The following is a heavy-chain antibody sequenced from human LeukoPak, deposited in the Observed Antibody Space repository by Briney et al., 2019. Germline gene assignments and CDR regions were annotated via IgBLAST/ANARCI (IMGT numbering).Heavy chain of an antibody. D-gene: IGHD4-17*01. CDR3: AREDGEGFDP. CDR2: ISSSSSKM. Sequence: PGGSLRLSCAASGFTFSSYSMNWVRQAPGKGLEWVSSISSSSSKMYYADSVKGRSTISRDNAKNSLYLQMNSLRAEDTAVYYCAREDGEGFDPWGQGTLVTVSS. V-gene: IGHV3-21*01. J-gene: IGHJ5*02. CDR1: GFTFSSYS.